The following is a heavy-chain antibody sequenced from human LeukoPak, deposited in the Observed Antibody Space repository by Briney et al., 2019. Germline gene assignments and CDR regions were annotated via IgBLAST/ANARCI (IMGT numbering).Heavy chain of an antibody. CDR3: ARDQEGFDY. CDR2: IYPRDGST. Sequence: ASVKVSCKASGYTFTSNYIHWVRQAPGQGLEWMGMIYPRDGSTSYAQEFQGRVTVARDTSTSTVHMELSGLRSEDTAVYYCARDQEGFDYWGQGTLVTVSS. V-gene: IGHV1-46*01. CDR1: GYTFTSNY. J-gene: IGHJ4*02.